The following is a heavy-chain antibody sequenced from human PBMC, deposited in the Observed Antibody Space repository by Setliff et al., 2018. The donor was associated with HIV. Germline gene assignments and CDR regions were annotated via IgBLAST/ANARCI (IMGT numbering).Heavy chain of an antibody. V-gene: IGHV4-4*07. Sequence: WETLSLTCYVTDDPISGYYWSWVRQPAGKGLEWIGRLYVSGDTNYNPTLKSRVTMTLDTSKNHFSLNLKSVTAADTAGDYCVRDPPLTPTGADHPFDIWGQGTMVTVSS. D-gene: IGHD2-8*02. J-gene: IGHJ3*02. CDR3: VRDPPLTPTGADHPFDI. CDR2: LYVSGDT. CDR1: DDPISGYY.